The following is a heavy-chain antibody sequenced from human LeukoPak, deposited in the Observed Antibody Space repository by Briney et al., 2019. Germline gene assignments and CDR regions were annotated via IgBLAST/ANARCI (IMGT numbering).Heavy chain of an antibody. J-gene: IGHJ4*02. CDR3: ARALRYYCDSSGD. CDR2: IYHSGST. Sequence: SETLSLTCTVSGYSISSGYYWGWIRQPPGKGLEWIGSIYHSGSTYYNPSLKSRVTISVDTSKNQFSLKLSSVTAADTAVYYCARALRYYCDSSGDWGQGTLVTVSP. CDR1: GYSISSGYY. D-gene: IGHD3-22*01. V-gene: IGHV4-38-2*02.